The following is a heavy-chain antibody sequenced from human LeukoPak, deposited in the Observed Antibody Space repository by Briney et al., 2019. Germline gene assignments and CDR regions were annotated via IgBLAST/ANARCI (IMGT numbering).Heavy chain of an antibody. CDR1: GFTFSSYD. V-gene: IGHV3-23*01. D-gene: IGHD1-26*01. CDR3: AKVLSGTFAIDY. Sequence: GGSLRLSCAASGFTFSSYDMSWVRQAPGKGLEWVSGISGSGGSTYYADSVKGRFTISRDNSKNTLFLQVNSLRAEDTAVYYCAKVLSGTFAIDYWGQGTLVTVSS. J-gene: IGHJ4*02. CDR2: ISGSGGST.